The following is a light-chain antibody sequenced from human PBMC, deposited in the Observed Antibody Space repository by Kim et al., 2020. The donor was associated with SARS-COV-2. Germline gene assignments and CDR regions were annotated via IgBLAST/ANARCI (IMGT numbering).Light chain of an antibody. Sequence: QSVLTQPPSASGTPGQRVTISCSGSSSNIGSNNVVWYQQFPGAAPNVLIHSNNQRPSGIPDRFSGSRSGTSASLAISGLPSEDEADYYCAVWDDSLNQGVFGGGTQLTVL. CDR2: SNN. V-gene: IGLV1-44*01. CDR1: SSNIGSNN. J-gene: IGLJ3*02. CDR3: AVWDDSLNQGV.